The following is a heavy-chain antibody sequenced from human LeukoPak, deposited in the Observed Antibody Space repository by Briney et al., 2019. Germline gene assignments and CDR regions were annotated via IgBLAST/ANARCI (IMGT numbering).Heavy chain of an antibody. CDR1: GGSISSGGYY. J-gene: IGHJ4*02. V-gene: IGHV4-31*03. Sequence: PSQTLSLTCTVSGGSISSGGYYWSWIRQHPGKGLEWIGYIYYSGSTYYNPSLKSRVTISVDTSKNQFSLKLSSVTAADTAVYYCASSGGRIHDYSNLFDYWGQGTLVTVSS. CDR2: IYYSGST. D-gene: IGHD4-11*01. CDR3: ASSGGRIHDYSNLFDY.